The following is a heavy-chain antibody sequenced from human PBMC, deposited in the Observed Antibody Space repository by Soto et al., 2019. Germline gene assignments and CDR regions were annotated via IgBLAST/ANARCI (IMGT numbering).Heavy chain of an antibody. CDR1: GFTFSSYG. CDR3: AKEGCSGGICYGFDY. J-gene: IGHJ4*02. Sequence: GGSLRLSCAAPGFTFSSYGMHWVRQAPGKGLEWVAVMSWDGSDEFYEETVKGRFTVSRDNSRNTLYLQMNSLRPEDTAVYYCAKEGCSGGICYGFDYWGQGTLVTVSS. D-gene: IGHD2-15*01. V-gene: IGHV3-30*18. CDR2: MSWDGSDE.